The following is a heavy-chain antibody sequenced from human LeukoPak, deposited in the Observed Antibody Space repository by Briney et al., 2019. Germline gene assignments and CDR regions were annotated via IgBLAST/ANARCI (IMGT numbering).Heavy chain of an antibody. V-gene: IGHV3-11*04. J-gene: IGHJ4*02. CDR1: GFTFSDYY. CDR2: ISGSGTTI. CDR3: ARERSAYSSSLFDY. D-gene: IGHD6-6*01. Sequence: GGSLRLSCAASGFTFSDYYMSWIRQAPGKGLEWASYISGSGTTIYYADSVKGRFTISRDNSKNTLYLQMNSLRAEDTAVYYCARERSAYSSSLFDYWGQGTLVTVSS.